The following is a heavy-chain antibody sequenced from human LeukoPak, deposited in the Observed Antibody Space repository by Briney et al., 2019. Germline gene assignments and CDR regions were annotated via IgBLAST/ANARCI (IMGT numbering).Heavy chain of an antibody. V-gene: IGHV1-18*01. CDR1: GYTFTSYG. J-gene: IGHJ6*03. CDR3: ARREGYCSSTSCSPYYYYYYMDV. Sequence: ASVKVSCKASGYTFTSYGISWVRQAPGQGLEWMGWISAYNGNTNYAQKLQGRVTMTTDTSTSTAYMELRSLRSDATAVYYCARREGYCSSTSCSPYYYYYYMDVWGKGTTVTVSS. CDR2: ISAYNGNT. D-gene: IGHD2-2*01.